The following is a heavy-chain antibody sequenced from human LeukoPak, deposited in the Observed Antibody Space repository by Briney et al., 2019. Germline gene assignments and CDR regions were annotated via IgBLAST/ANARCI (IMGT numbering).Heavy chain of an antibody. D-gene: IGHD2-15*01. J-gene: IGHJ6*03. Sequence: GGSLRLSCAASGFTFSSYSMNWVRQAPGKGLEWVSSISSSSSYIYYADSVKGRFTISRDNAKNSLYLQMNSLRAEDTAVYYCARGRRDNYMDVWGKGTTVTVSS. CDR3: ARGRRDNYMDV. CDR1: GFTFSSYS. CDR2: ISSSSSYI. V-gene: IGHV3-21*01.